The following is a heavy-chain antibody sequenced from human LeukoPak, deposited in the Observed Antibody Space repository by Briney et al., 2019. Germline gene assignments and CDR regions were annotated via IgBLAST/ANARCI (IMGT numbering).Heavy chain of an antibody. J-gene: IGHJ4*02. D-gene: IGHD6-19*01. Sequence: GGSLRLSCAASGFTFDDYAMHWVRHAPGKGLEWVSGISWNSGSIGYADSVKGRFTISRDNAKNSLYLQMNSLRAEDTALYYCAKDARVYSSGWPPTYWGQGTLVTVSS. CDR2: ISWNSGSI. CDR3: AKDARVYSSGWPPTY. V-gene: IGHV3-9*01. CDR1: GFTFDDYA.